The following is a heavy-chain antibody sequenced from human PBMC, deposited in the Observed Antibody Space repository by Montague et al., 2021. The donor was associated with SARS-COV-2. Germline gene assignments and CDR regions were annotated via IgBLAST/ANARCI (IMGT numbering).Heavy chain of an antibody. Sequence: SLRLSCLASGFTFSSYAMHWVRQAPGKGLEWVAVISYDGSDKYYXDSVKGRFTISRDNSKNTLYLQMNSLRAEDTAVYYCARPASGYGYYFDYWGQGTLVTVSS. CDR1: GFTFSSYA. D-gene: IGHD5-12*01. CDR3: ARPASGYGYYFDY. V-gene: IGHV3-30-3*01. J-gene: IGHJ4*02. CDR2: ISYDGSDK.